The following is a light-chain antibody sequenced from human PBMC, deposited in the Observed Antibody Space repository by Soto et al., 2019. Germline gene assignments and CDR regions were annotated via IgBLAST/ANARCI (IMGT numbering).Light chain of an antibody. CDR2: GAS. CDR3: QQRSNWPDA. Sequence: EIVLTQSPGTLSLSPGERATLSCRASQSVSNNYLAWYQQKPGQAPRLLIYGASKRATGIPTRFSGSGSGTDFTLTISSLQPEDFAVYYCQQRSNWPDAFGQGTRLEIK. V-gene: IGKV3-11*01. CDR1: QSVSNNY. J-gene: IGKJ5*01.